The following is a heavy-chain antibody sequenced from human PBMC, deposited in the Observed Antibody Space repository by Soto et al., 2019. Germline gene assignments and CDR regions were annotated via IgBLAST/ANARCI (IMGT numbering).Heavy chain of an antibody. Sequence: QVQLQESGPGLVKPSQTLSLTCTVSGGSISSGGYYWSWIRQHPGKGLEWIGYIYYSGSTYYNPSLQSRITSAGDTTKNQFSLKLSSVKAVDTAVYYCAGGVLLWFEESLHWVDPWGQGTLVTVSS. J-gene: IGHJ5*02. CDR2: IYYSGST. CDR1: GGSISSGGYY. V-gene: IGHV4-31*03. D-gene: IGHD3-10*01. CDR3: AGGVLLWFEESLHWVDP.